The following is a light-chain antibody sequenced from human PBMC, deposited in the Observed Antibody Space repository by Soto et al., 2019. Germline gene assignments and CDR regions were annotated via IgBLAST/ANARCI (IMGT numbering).Light chain of an antibody. J-gene: IGLJ2*01. Sequence: QSALTQPPSVSGSPGQSVTISCTGTSSDVGSYNRVSWYQQPPGTAPKLMIYEVSNRPSGVPDRFSGSKSGNTASLTISGRQAEDEANYYCSSYTSSSSLVFGGRTQLTVL. CDR2: EVS. CDR1: SSDVGSYNR. V-gene: IGLV2-18*02. CDR3: SSYTSSSSLV.